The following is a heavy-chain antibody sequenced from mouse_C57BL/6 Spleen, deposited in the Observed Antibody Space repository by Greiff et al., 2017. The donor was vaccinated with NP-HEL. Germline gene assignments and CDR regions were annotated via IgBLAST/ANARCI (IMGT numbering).Heavy chain of an antibody. Sequence: EVHLVESGGGLVQPGGSLSLSCAASGFTFTDYYMSWVRQPPGKALEWLGFIRNKANGYTTEYSASVKGRFTISRDNSQSILYLQMNALRAEDSATYYCARKGLKGAMDYWGQGTSVTVSS. CDR1: GFTFTDYY. CDR2: IRNKANGYTT. D-gene: IGHD1-3*01. J-gene: IGHJ4*01. CDR3: ARKGLKGAMDY. V-gene: IGHV7-3*01.